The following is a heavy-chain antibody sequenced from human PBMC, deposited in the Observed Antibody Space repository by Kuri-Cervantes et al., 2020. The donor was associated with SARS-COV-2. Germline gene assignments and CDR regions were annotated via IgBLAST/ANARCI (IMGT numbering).Heavy chain of an antibody. D-gene: IGHD3-10*01. J-gene: IGHJ6*02. CDR2: ITPFNGNT. Sequence: SVKVSCKASGDSFDYRFLHWVRQAPGQPLEWMGWITPFNGNTNYAQRFQDRVTITRDRSMSTAYMELSRLRSDDTAVYYCARGMVRGIIQYYYYAMDVWGQGTTVTVSS. CDR3: ARGMVRGIIQYYYYAMDV. CDR1: GDSFDYRF. V-gene: IGHV1-45*01.